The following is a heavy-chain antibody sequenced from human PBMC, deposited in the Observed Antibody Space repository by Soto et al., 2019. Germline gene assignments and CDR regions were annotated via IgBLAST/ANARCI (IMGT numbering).Heavy chain of an antibody. Sequence: PGGSLRLSCAASGFTFSSYAMSWVRQARGKGLEWVSAISGSGGSTYYADSVKGRFTISRDNSKNTLYLQMNSLRAEDTAVYYCAKVSGELRTYAEYFQHWGQGTLVTVSS. D-gene: IGHD1-26*01. J-gene: IGHJ1*01. CDR2: ISGSGGST. CDR3: AKVSGELRTYAEYFQH. CDR1: GFTFSSYA. V-gene: IGHV3-23*01.